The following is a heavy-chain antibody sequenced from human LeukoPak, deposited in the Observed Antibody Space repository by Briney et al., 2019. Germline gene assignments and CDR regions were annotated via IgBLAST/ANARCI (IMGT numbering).Heavy chain of an antibody. Sequence: ASVKVSCKASGYPFSSHGITWVRQAPGQGLEWMGWISCYNGDTHYAQNFQGRVTMTTDKFTSTAYMELKSLRSEDTAVYYCAREPIGNIVVVVAANTGGFDPWGQGTLVTVSS. CDR2: ISCYNGDT. J-gene: IGHJ5*02. CDR1: GYPFSSHG. V-gene: IGHV1-18*01. D-gene: IGHD2-15*01. CDR3: AREPIGNIVVVVAANTGGFDP.